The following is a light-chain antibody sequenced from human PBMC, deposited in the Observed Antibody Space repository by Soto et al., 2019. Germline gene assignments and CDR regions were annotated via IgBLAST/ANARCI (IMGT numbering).Light chain of an antibody. V-gene: IGLV1-44*01. Sequence: QAVVTQPPSASGTPGQSVTISCSGSSSNIGSNVVNWYQQLPGTAPKLLMFTNSQRPSGVPDRFSASSSGTSASLAISGLQSEDEADYYCAAWDDSLSGVIFGGGTKLTVL. CDR1: SSNIGSNV. CDR2: TNS. J-gene: IGLJ2*01. CDR3: AAWDDSLSGVI.